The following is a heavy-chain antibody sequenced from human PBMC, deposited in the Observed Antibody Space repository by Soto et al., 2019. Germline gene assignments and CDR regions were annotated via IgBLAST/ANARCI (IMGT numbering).Heavy chain of an antibody. J-gene: IGHJ4*02. CDR1: GGSFSGYY. D-gene: IGHD2-15*01. Sequence: PSETLSLTCAVYGGSFSGYYWSWIRQPPGKGLEWIGEINHSGSTNYNPSLKSRVTISVDTSKNQFSLKLSSVTAADTAVYYCGAGSYFDYWGQGTLVTVSS. CDR2: INHSGST. V-gene: IGHV4-34*01. CDR3: GAGSYFDY.